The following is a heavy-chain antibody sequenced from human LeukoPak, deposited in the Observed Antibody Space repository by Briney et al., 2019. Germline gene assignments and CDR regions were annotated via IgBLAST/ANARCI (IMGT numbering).Heavy chain of an antibody. CDR3: ARGGYCSGGSCYIV. Sequence: SVKVSCKASGGTFSSYAISWVRQAPGQGLEWMGRIIPILGIANYAQKFQGRVTITAVKSTSTAYMELSSLRSEDTAVYYCARGGYCSGGSCYIVWGQGTLVTVSS. V-gene: IGHV1-69*04. D-gene: IGHD2-15*01. J-gene: IGHJ4*02. CDR2: IIPILGIA. CDR1: GGTFSSYA.